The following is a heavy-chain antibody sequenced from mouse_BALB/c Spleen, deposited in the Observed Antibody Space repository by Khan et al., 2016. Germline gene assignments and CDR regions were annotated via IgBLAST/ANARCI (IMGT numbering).Heavy chain of an antibody. J-gene: IGHJ4*01. CDR3: AQSPNWGNYAMEY. V-gene: IGHV2-3*01. Sequence: VQLQESGPGLVAPSQSLSITCTVSGFSLTSYGVSWVRQPPGKGLEWLGVIWGDGSTNYHSALISRLSISKDNSESQVVFKLNSLQTDDAATYYCAQSPNWGNYAMEYWGQGTSVTVSS. D-gene: IGHD4-1*01. CDR1: GFSLTSYG. CDR2: IWGDGST.